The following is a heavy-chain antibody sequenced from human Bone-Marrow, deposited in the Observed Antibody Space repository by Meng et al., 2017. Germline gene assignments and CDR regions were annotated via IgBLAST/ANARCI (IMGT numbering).Heavy chain of an antibody. D-gene: IGHD3-22*01. J-gene: IGHJ4*02. CDR2: ISSSSSYI. CDR1: GFTFSSYT. V-gene: IGHV3-21*01. CDR3: ARYYYDSSGYYSLGY. Sequence: GESLKISCAASGFTFSSYTMHWVRQAPGKGLEWVSSISSSSSYIYYADSVKGRFTISRDNAKNSLYLQMNSLRAEDTAVYYCARYYYDSSGYYSLGYWGQGTLVTGAS.